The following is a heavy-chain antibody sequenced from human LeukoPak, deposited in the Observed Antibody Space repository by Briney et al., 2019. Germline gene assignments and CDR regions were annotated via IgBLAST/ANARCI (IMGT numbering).Heavy chain of an antibody. D-gene: IGHD2-2*01. J-gene: IGHJ4*02. Sequence: QPGGSLRLSCAASGFTFSSYAMSWVRQAPGKGLEWVSAISGSGGSTYYADSVKGRFTISRDNSKNTLYLQMNSLRAEDTAVYYCAKDYRGYCSSTSCYGVDCWGQGTLVTVSS. CDR3: AKDYRGYCSSTSCYGVDC. CDR2: ISGSGGST. V-gene: IGHV3-23*01. CDR1: GFTFSSYA.